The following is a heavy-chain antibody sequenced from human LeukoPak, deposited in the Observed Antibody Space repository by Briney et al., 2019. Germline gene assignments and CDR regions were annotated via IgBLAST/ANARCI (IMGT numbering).Heavy chain of an antibody. J-gene: IGHJ4*02. V-gene: IGHV3-53*05. Sequence: GGSLRLYCAASGFSVSNNSVTWVRQPPGKGLEWVSVIYSDGSTYYADSVKGRFTISRDNSKNTLYLQMNSLRVEDTALYYCTDAVAGWGQGTLVTVSS. D-gene: IGHD4-23*01. CDR3: TDAVAG. CDR1: GFSVSNNS. CDR2: IYSDGST.